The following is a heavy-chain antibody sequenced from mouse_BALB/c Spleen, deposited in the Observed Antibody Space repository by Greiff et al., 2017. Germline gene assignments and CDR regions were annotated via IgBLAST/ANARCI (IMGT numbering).Heavy chain of an antibody. D-gene: IGHD2-1*01. V-gene: IGHV1-42*01. J-gene: IGHJ3*01. CDR2: INPSTGGA. CDR3: TRASYDNYEFAY. Sequence: EVQLQQSGPELVTPGASVKISCTASGYSFTGYYMHWVKQSPENSLEWIGEINPSTGGASYNQKFKGKATLTVDKSSSTAYMQLKSLTSEESAVYYCTRASYDNYEFAYWGQGTLVTVSA. CDR1: GYSFTGYY.